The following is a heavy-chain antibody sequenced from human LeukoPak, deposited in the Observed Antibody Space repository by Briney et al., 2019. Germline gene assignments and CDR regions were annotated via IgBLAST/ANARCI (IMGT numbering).Heavy chain of an antibody. Sequence: GGSLRLSCAASGFTFGSYAMSWVRQAPGKWLEWVSAISGSGGSTYYADSVKGRFTISRDNSRNTLYLQMNGLRAEDTAVYYCAKAPYSSAWYDFGYWGQGTLVTVSS. V-gene: IGHV3-23*01. D-gene: IGHD6-19*01. CDR1: GFTFGSYA. J-gene: IGHJ4*02. CDR2: ISGSGGST. CDR3: AKAPYSSAWYDFGY.